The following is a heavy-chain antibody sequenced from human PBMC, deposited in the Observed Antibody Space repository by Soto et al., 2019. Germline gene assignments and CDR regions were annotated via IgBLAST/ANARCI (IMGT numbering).Heavy chain of an antibody. J-gene: IGHJ6*02. CDR2: INADNGNT. D-gene: IGHD2-2*01. V-gene: IGHV1-3*01. CDR1: GYTFTSYA. CDR3: ARDDIVLVPAAIDYYYYGMDV. Sequence: ASVKVSCKASGYTFTSYAMHWVRQAPGQRLEWMGWINADNGNTNYAQKFQGRVTITRDTSTSTAYMELRSLRSEDTAVYYCARDDIVLVPAAIDYYYYGMDVWGQGTTVSVSS.